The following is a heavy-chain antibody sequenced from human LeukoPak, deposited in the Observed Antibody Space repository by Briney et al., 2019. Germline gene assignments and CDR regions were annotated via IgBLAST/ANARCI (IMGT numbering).Heavy chain of an antibody. CDR3: AKFRGSSSWYGGDYFDY. V-gene: IGHV3-23*01. J-gene: IGHJ4*02. Sequence: GGSLRLSCAASGFTFSSYSMNWVRQAPGKGLEWVSAISGSGGSTYYADSVKGRFTISRDNSKNTLYLQMSSLRAEDTAVYYCAKFRGSSSWYGGDYFDYWGQGTLVTVSS. CDR2: ISGSGGST. D-gene: IGHD6-13*01. CDR1: GFTFSSYS.